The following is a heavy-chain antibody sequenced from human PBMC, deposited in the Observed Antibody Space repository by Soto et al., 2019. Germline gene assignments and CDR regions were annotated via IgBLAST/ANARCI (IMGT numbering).Heavy chain of an antibody. CDR3: ARGTLSSFPETEGTYYGLNY. Sequence: GGSVEVSCKASGYTLNQYGITWVRQAPGQGLEWLGWISAHNGNTNYALKFQDRVTMTTDTSTNTAYLELRSLKSDDTAIYYCARGTLSSFPETEGTYYGLNYWGQGTLVTVSS. J-gene: IGHJ4*02. CDR2: ISAHNGNT. CDR1: GYTLNQYG. D-gene: IGHD3-10*01. V-gene: IGHV1-18*01.